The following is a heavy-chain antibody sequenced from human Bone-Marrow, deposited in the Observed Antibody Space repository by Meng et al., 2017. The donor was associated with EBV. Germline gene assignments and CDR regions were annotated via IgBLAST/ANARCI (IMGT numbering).Heavy chain of an antibody. Sequence: QVHGQASGPGRVRPSGTLSLTWAVSGGSISSSNWWSWVRQPPGKGLEWIGEIYHSGSTNYNPSLKSRVTISVDKSKNQFSLKLSSVTAADTAVYYCVGAHYGDSSGYYYAYWGQGTLVTVSS. CDR2: IYHSGST. D-gene: IGHD3-22*01. J-gene: IGHJ4*02. CDR1: GGSISSSNW. CDR3: VGAHYGDSSGYYYAY. V-gene: IGHV4-4*02.